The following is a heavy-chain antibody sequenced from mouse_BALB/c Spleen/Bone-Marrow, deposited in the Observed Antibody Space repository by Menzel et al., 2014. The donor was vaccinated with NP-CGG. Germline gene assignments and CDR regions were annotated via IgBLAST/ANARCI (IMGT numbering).Heavy chain of an antibody. Sequence: EVQRVESGGGLVQPGGSLRLSCTPSGFTFTDSYMSWVRQPPGKALEWLGFIRNKAYDYTTEYSASVKGRFTISRDSSQSILYLQMNTLRPEDSATYYCARFPMDYWGQGTSVTVSS. J-gene: IGHJ4*01. CDR2: IRNKAYDYTT. CDR1: GFTFTDSY. V-gene: IGHV7-3*02. CDR3: ARFPMDY.